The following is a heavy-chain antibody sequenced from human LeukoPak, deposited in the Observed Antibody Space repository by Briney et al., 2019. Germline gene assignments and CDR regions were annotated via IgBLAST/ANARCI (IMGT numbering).Heavy chain of an antibody. V-gene: IGHV3-33*01. Sequence: GGSLRLSCAASGFTFSSYGMHWVRQAPGKGLEWVAVIWYDGSNKYYADSVKGRSTISRDNSKNTLYLQMNSLRAEDTAVYYCAREGGRAYYYDSNSRFDYWGQGTLVTVSS. D-gene: IGHD3-22*01. CDR3: AREGGRAYYYDSNSRFDY. CDR2: IWYDGSNK. CDR1: GFTFSSYG. J-gene: IGHJ4*02.